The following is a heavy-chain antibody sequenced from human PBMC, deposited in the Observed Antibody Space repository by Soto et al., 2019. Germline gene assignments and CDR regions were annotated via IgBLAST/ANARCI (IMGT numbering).Heavy chain of an antibody. J-gene: IGHJ4*02. CDR3: ARAAPPEWQQLVDGDRHTPREYFDY. Sequence: SETLSLTCAVSGGSISSGGYSWSWIRQPPGKGLEWIGYIYYSGSTNYNPSLKSRVTISVDTSKNQFSLKLSSVTAADTAVYYCARAAPPEWQQLVDGDRHTPREYFDYWGQGTLVTVSS. V-gene: IGHV4-61*08. D-gene: IGHD6-13*01. CDR2: IYYSGST. CDR1: GGSISSGGYS.